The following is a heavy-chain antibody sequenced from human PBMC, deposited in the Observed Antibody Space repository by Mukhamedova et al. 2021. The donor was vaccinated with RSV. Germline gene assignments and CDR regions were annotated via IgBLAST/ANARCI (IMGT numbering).Heavy chain of an antibody. CDR3: ARGQGIMAAGTFNFDH. V-gene: IGHV4-30-2*04. Sequence: SRVTISIDTSRNQFSLRLSSVTAADTAVYYCARGQGIMAAGTFNFDHWGQGTLVTVSS. J-gene: IGHJ4*02. D-gene: IGHD6-13*01.